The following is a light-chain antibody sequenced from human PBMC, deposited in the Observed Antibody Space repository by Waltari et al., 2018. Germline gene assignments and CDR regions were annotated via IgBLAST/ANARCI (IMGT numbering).Light chain of an antibody. CDR3: QHYLRLPVT. CDR1: QSVSRA. Sequence: EIVLTQSPGTLSLSLGARATVPCRASQSVSRALVWYQQKPGQAPRLLIYGASTMATGIPDRCSGSGSGTDFSLTISRLEPDDFAVYYCQHYLRLPVTFGQGTTVEI. V-gene: IGKV3-20*01. J-gene: IGKJ1*01. CDR2: GAS.